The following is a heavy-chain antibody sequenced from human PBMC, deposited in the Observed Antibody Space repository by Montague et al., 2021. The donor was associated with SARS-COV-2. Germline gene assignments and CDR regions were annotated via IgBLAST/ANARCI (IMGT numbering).Heavy chain of an antibody. J-gene: IGHJ6*02. CDR2: ITSSGSTI. CDR3: ARDFRTYYYGSGSSSYGMDV. D-gene: IGHD3-10*01. CDR1: GFTFSSYE. V-gene: IGHV3-48*03. Sequence: SLRLSCAASGFTFSSYEMNWVRQAPGKGLEWVSYITSSGSTICYADSVMGRFTISRDNAKRSVYLQMNSLRAEDTAVYYCARDFRTYYYGSGSSSYGMDVWGQGTTVTVSS.